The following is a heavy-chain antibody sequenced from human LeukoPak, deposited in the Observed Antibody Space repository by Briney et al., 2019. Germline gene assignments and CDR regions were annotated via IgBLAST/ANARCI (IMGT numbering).Heavy chain of an antibody. V-gene: IGHV1-2*02. CDR1: GYTFTGYY. CDR2: INPNSGGT. Sequence: GASLKVSCEASGYTFTGYYMHWVRQAPGQGLEWMGWINPNSGGTNYAQKFQGRVTMTRDTSISTAYMELSRLRADDTAVYYWARGTTVTSYYYGMDVWGQGTTVTVSS. J-gene: IGHJ6*02. CDR3: ARGTTVTSYYYGMDV. D-gene: IGHD4-17*01.